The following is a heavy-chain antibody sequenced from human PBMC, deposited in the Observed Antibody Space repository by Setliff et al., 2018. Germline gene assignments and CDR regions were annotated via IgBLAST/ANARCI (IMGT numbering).Heavy chain of an antibody. J-gene: IGHJ3*02. D-gene: IGHD3-22*01. Sequence: PGRSLKISCKGSGYSFTSYWIGWVRQMPGKGLEWMGIIYPGDSDTRYSPSFQGQVTISADKSIGTAYLQWSSLKASDTAMYYCASSLNYYSDAFDIWGQGTMVTVSS. CDR1: GYSFTSYW. CDR2: IYPGDSDT. CDR3: ASSLNYYSDAFDI. V-gene: IGHV5-51*03.